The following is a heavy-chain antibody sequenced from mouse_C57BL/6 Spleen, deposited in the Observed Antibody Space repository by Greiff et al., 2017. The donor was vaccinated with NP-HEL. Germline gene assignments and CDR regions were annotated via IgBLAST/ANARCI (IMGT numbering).Heavy chain of an antibody. J-gene: IGHJ3*01. CDR3: ARDRGDYDRPGFAY. CDR1: GYTFTSYW. CDR2: IHPNSGST. V-gene: IGHV1-64*01. Sequence: QVQLQQPGAELVKPGASVKLSCKASGYTFTSYWMHWVKQRPGQGLEWIGMIHPNSGSTNYNEKFKSKATLTVDKSSSTAYMQLSSLTSEDSAVYYCARDRGDYDRPGFAYWGQGTLVTVSA. D-gene: IGHD2-4*01.